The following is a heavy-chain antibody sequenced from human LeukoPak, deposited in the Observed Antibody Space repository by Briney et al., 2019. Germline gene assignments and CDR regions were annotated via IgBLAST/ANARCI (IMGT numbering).Heavy chain of an antibody. CDR2: VYYSGNT. D-gene: IGHD4-17*01. Sequence: KPSETLSLTCTVSGGSITSSSYYWGWIRQPPGKGLEWIGSVYYSGNTYYNSSLKSRVTISVDTSKNQFSLKLSSVTAADTAIYYCTREYGSMTTVFHAFDIWGQGTMVTVSS. CDR3: TREYGSMTTVFHAFDI. J-gene: IGHJ3*02. V-gene: IGHV4-39*07. CDR1: GGSITSSSYY.